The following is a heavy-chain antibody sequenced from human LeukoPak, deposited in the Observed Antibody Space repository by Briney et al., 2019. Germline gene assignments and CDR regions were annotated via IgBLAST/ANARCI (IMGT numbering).Heavy chain of an antibody. CDR2: ISYDGSNK. CDR1: GFTFSSYA. Sequence: PGRSLRLSCAASGFTFSSYAMHWVRQAPGKGLEWVAVISYDGSNKYYADSVKGRFTISRDNSKNTLYLQMNSLRAEDTALYYCVKDYDSSGYYPSYWGQGTLVTVSS. D-gene: IGHD3-22*01. V-gene: IGHV3-30-3*01. J-gene: IGHJ4*02. CDR3: VKDYDSSGYYPSY.